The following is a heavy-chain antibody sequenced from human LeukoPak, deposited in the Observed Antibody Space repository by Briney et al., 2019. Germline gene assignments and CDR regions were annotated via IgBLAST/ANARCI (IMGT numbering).Heavy chain of an antibody. CDR3: HSDCDGDCYASGRLYYMDV. CDR1: GGSFSGYY. CDR2: INHSGST. V-gene: IGHV4-34*01. D-gene: IGHD2-21*01. J-gene: IGHJ6*03. Sequence: SETLSLTCAVYGGSFSGYYWSWIRQPPGKGLEWIGEINHSGSTNYNPSLKSRVTISEDTSKNQFSLKLSSVTAADTAVYYCHSDCDGDCYASGRLYYMDVWGKGTTVTVSS.